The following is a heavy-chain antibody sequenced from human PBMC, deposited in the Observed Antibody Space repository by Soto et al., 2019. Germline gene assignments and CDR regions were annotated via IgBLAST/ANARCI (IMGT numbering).Heavy chain of an antibody. CDR3: ASGIAALDYFDY. J-gene: IGHJ4*02. D-gene: IGHD6-13*01. CDR1: GGSISSGGYS. CDR2: IYHSGST. V-gene: IGHV4-30-2*01. Sequence: PSETLSLTCAVSGGSISSGGYSWSWIRQPPGKGLEWIGYIYHSGSTYYNPSLKSRVTISVDRSKNQFSLKLSSVTAADTAVYYCASGIAALDYFDYWGQGTLVTVSS.